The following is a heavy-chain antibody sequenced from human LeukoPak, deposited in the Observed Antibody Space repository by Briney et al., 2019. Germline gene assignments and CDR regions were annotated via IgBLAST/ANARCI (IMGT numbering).Heavy chain of an antibody. CDR2: IYYSGST. D-gene: IGHD3-16*02. CDR3: ARQREGDYVWGSYRSRFDY. CDR1: GGSISSSSYY. V-gene: IGHV4-39*01. J-gene: IGHJ4*02. Sequence: SETLSLTCTVSGGSISSSSYYWGWSRQPPGTGLEWIGSIYYSGSTYYNPSLKSRVTISVDTSKNQFSLKLSSVTAADTAVYYCARQREGDYVWGSYRSRFDYWGQGTLVTVSS.